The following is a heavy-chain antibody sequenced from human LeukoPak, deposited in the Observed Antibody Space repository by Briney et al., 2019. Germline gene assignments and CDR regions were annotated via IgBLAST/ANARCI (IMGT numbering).Heavy chain of an antibody. Sequence: GGSLRLSCAASGFTFDDYAMHWVRQAPGKGLEWVSGISWNSGSIGYADSVKGRFTISRDNAKNSLYLQMNSLRAEDTAVYYCARDAYGDYRPYYYYYMDVWGKGTTVTVSS. CDR3: ARDAYGDYRPYYYYYMDV. J-gene: IGHJ6*03. D-gene: IGHD4-17*01. V-gene: IGHV3-9*01. CDR1: GFTFDDYA. CDR2: ISWNSGSI.